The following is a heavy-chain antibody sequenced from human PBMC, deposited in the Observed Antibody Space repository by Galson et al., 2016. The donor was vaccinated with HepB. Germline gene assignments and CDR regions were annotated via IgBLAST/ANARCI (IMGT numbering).Heavy chain of an antibody. CDR2: ISKDGSAT. D-gene: IGHD3-10*01. CDR3: TRGESGYYYYMDV. V-gene: IGHV3-74*01. Sequence: SLRLSCAASGFTFSSHWMHWVRQAPGKGLLWVSRISKDGSATSYAGSVKGRFTISRDNAKNTLYLQINSLTVEDTAVYYCTRGESGYYYYMDVWGKGTTVTVSS. CDR1: GFTFSSHW. J-gene: IGHJ6*03.